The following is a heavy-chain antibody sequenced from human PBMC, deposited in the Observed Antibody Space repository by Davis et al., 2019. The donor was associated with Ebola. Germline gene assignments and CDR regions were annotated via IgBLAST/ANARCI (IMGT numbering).Heavy chain of an antibody. D-gene: IGHD2-15*01. Sequence: AASVKVSCKASGYTFTTYYMHWVRQAPGQGLEWMGRINPNSGGTNYAQKFQGRVTMTRDTSISTAYMELSRLRSDDTVVYYCAREGYCSGGSCYQFDYWGQGTLVTVSS. V-gene: IGHV1-2*05. J-gene: IGHJ4*02. CDR2: INPNSGGT. CDR1: GYTFTTYY. CDR3: AREGYCSGGSCYQFDY.